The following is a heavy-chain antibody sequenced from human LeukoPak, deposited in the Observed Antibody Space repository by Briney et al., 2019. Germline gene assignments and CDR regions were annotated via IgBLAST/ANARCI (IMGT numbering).Heavy chain of an antibody. J-gene: IGHJ4*02. D-gene: IGHD6-13*01. CDR2: SNHSGST. CDR1: GGSFSGYY. V-gene: IGHV4-34*01. CDR3: ARGLHSCYLKTYYFDY. Sequence: SETLSLTCAVYGGSFSGYYWSWIRQPPGKGLEWTGESNHSGSTNYNPSLKSRVTISVDTSKNPLSLKMSTVTAADTAVYYCARGLHSCYLKTYYFDYWGQGTLVTVSS.